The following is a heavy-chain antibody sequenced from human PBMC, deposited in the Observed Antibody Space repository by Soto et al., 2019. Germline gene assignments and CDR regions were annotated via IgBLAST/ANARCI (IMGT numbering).Heavy chain of an antibody. Sequence: SETLSLTCAVSGYSISSSNWWGWIRQPPGKGLEGIGYIYYSGTTYYNPSLKSRVTMSVDTSKNQFSLKLTSVTAVDTAVYFCSKREIQGPIYYCCKRTLVTVSA. D-gene: IGHD1-26*01. CDR2: IYYSGTT. V-gene: IGHV4-28*01. CDR3: SKREIQGPIYY. J-gene: IGHJ4*02. CDR1: GYSISSSNW.